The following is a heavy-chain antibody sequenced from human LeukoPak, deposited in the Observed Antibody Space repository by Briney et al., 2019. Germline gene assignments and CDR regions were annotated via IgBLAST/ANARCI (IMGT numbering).Heavy chain of an antibody. V-gene: IGHV3-30*03. CDR1: GVTFSSYG. J-gene: IGHJ3*02. Sequence: GGSLRLSCAASGVTFSSYGIQWVRQAPGKGLEWVAVISYDGSNKYYADSVKGRFTISRDNSKNTLYLQMNSLRAEDTAVYYCATEQGRFWRGYYTYEAFDIWGQGTMVTVSS. CDR3: ATEQGRFWRGYYTYEAFDI. D-gene: IGHD3-3*01. CDR2: ISYDGSNK.